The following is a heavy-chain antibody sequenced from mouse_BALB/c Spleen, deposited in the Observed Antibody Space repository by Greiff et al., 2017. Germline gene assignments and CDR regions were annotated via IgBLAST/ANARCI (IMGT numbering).Heavy chain of an antibody. CDR2: ISYDGSN. V-gene: IGHV3-6*02. CDR1: GYSITSGYY. J-gene: IGHJ2*01. D-gene: IGHD1-1*02. CDR3: ARALYGPYDFDY. Sequence: VQLKESGPGLVKPSQSLSLTCSVTGYSITSGYYWNWIRQFPGNKLEWLGYISYDGSNNYNPSLKNRISITRDTSKNQFFLKLNSVTTEDTATYKCARALYGPYDFDYWGQGTTLTVSS.